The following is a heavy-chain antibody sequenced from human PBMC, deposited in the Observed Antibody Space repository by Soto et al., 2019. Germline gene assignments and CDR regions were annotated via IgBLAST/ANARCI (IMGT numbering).Heavy chain of an antibody. CDR2: IYYSGST. V-gene: IGHV4-31*03. Sequence: QVQLQESGPGLVKPSQTLSLTCTVSGGSISSGGYYWSWIRQHPGKGLEWIGYIYYSGSTYYNPSLKSRVTISVDTSKNPFSLKLSSVTAADTAVYYCARDPKLDLPNYYYMDVWGKGTTVTVSS. J-gene: IGHJ6*03. CDR3: ARDPKLDLPNYYYMDV. CDR1: GGSISSGGYY.